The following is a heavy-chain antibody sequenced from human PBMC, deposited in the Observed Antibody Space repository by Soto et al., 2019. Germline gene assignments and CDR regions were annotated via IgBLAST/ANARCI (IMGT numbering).Heavy chain of an antibody. V-gene: IGHV3-48*04. D-gene: IGHD5-12*01. CDR2: INDISNAI. J-gene: IGHJ3*01. Sequence: EVQLVESGGGLVQPGGSLRLSCTASGFTFTNHSMNGVRHAPGKGLEWLSYINDISNAIHYADSVKGRFAMSRDNAKKSVFLQMNSLRVEDTGVYYCARDRPTTFSADLWGQGTVVTVSS. CDR1: GFTFTNHS. CDR3: ARDRPTTFSADL.